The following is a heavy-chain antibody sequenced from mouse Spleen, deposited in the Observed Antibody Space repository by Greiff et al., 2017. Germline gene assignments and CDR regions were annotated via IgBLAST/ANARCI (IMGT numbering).Heavy chain of an antibody. V-gene: IGHV6-6*01. CDR3: TRSLLRYPHAMDY. Sequence: EVKVEESGGGLVQPGGSMKLSCAASGFTFSDAWMDWVRQSPEKGLEWVAEIRNKANNHATYYAESVKGRFTISRDDSKSSVYLQMNSLRAEDTGIYYCTRSLLRYPHAMDYWGQGTSVTVSS. CDR1: GFTFSDAW. J-gene: IGHJ4*01. D-gene: IGHD1-1*01. CDR2: IRNKANNHAT.